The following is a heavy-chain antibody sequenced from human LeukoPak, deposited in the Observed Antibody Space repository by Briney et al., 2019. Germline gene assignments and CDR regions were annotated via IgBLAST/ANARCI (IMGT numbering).Heavy chain of an antibody. J-gene: IGHJ4*02. D-gene: IGHD3-22*01. CDR1: EFSVGSNY. CDR2: IYSGGST. V-gene: IGHV3-53*01. CDR3: ARVGSQYDGSGYPY. Sequence: GGSLRLSCAASEFSVGSNYMTWVRQAPGKGLEWVSLIYSGGSTYYADSVKGRFTISRDNSKNTLYLQMNSLSVEDTAVYYCARVGSQYDGSGYPYWGQGTLVIVSS.